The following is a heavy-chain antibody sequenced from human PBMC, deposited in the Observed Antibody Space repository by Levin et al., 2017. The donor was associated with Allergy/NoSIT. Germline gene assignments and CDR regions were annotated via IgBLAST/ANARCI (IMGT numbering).Heavy chain of an antibody. CDR1: GYSFTSYW. Sequence: GESLKISCQASGYSFTSYWFGWVRQRPGKGLEWMGLIFPGDSDTRVSPSFQGQIIMSVDKSISTAYLQWSSLKASDSAMYYCARRDSDGSNSFDYWGQGTLVTVSS. CDR2: IFPGDSDT. J-gene: IGHJ4*02. CDR3: ARRDSDGSNSFDY. D-gene: IGHD2-21*01. V-gene: IGHV5-51*01.